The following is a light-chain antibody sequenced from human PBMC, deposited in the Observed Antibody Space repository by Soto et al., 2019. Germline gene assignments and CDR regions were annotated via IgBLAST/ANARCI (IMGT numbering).Light chain of an antibody. CDR1: QSISVW. Sequence: DIQMTQSPSTLSASVGDRVTITCRASQSISVWLAWYQQKAGKAPNLLIYKASRLESGVPSRFSGSGSETEFTLTMSGLQPGDSATYYCQQYNSYSPTFG. CDR2: KAS. V-gene: IGKV1-5*03. J-gene: IGKJ1*01. CDR3: QQYNSYSPT.